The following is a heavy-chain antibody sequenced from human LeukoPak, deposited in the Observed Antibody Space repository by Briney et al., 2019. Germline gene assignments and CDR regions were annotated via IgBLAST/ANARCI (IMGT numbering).Heavy chain of an antibody. CDR1: GGTFSSYA. V-gene: IGHV1-69*13. Sequence: GASVKVSCKASGGTFSSYAISWVRQAPGQGLEWMGGIIPIFGTANYAQKFQGRVTITADESTSTAYMELSSLRSGDTAVYYCASQPAAFYGMDVWGQGTTVTVSS. D-gene: IGHD2-2*01. CDR3: ASQPAAFYGMDV. CDR2: IIPIFGTA. J-gene: IGHJ6*02.